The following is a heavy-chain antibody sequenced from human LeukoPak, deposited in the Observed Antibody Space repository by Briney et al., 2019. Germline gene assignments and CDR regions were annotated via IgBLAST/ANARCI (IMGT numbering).Heavy chain of an antibody. CDR2: ISAYNGNT. J-gene: IGHJ6*03. V-gene: IGHV1-18*01. D-gene: IGHD3-22*01. CDR1: GYTFTSYG. CDR3: ARADSSGYYLGGFYYYYYMDV. Sequence: ASVKVSCKASGYTFTSYGISWVRQAPGQGLEWIGWISAYNGNTNYAQKLQGRVTMTTDTSTSTAYMELRSLRSDDTAVYYCARADSSGYYLGGFYYYYYMDVWGKGTTVTVSS.